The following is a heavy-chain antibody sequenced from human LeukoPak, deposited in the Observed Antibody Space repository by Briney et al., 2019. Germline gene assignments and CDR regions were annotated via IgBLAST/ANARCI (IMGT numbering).Heavy chain of an antibody. V-gene: IGHV1-18*01. D-gene: IGHD3-3*01. CDR2: ISAYNGNT. CDR1: GYTFTSYG. J-gene: IGHJ4*02. Sequence: ASVKVSCKASGYTFTSYGISWVRQATGQGLEWMGWISAYNGNTNYAQKLQGRVTMTTDTSTSTAYMELRSLRSDDTAVYYRARVGGVAIFGVVIVPPPTDFDYWGQGTLVTVSS. CDR3: ARVGGVAIFGVVIVPPPTDFDY.